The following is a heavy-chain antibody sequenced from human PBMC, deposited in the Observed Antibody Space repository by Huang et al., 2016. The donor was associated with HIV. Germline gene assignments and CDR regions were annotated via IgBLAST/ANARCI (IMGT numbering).Heavy chain of an antibody. CDR1: GGTVSSFS. V-gene: IGHV1-69*13. D-gene: IGHD5-18*01. CDR2: ILPLHDTT. CDR3: ARGVGNSNRGFDI. Sequence: QVQLVQSGAEMKKSGSSVKVSCKASGGTVSSFSFTWVRQAPGHGLEWMGGILPLHDTTDLAKKFRGRFTLTADESTNTAFRELSGLTSQDTAVYYCARGVGNSNRGFDIWGQGTLVTVS. J-gene: IGHJ4*02.